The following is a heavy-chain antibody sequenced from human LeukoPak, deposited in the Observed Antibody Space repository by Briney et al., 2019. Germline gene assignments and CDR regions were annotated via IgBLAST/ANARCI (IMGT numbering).Heavy chain of an antibody. J-gene: IGHJ4*02. CDR1: GFTFTTYG. D-gene: IGHD2-2*01. Sequence: HPGGPLRRSCAASGFTFTTYGMHCVRQAPGKGLEWVAAIWYDGSNQNYADSVKGRFTISRDNSKNTLYVQMNSLRAEDTAVYYCARLNLYPGGSSWYLDYGHQGTLVTVSS. CDR2: IWYDGSNQ. V-gene: IGHV3-33*01. CDR3: ARLNLYPGGSSWYLDY.